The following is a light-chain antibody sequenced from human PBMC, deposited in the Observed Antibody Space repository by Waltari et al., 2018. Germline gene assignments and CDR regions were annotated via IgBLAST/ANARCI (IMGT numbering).Light chain of an antibody. Sequence: DIEMTQSPSSLSASVGDRVTITGRASQSISGYVNWYQQKPGKAPKVLTYAASSLQSGVPSRSSGSGSGTDFTLTISSLQPEDFATYYCQQSYSSLTYTFGQGTKLEI. V-gene: IGKV1-39*01. CDR1: QSISGY. CDR3: QQSYSSLTYT. J-gene: IGKJ2*01. CDR2: AAS.